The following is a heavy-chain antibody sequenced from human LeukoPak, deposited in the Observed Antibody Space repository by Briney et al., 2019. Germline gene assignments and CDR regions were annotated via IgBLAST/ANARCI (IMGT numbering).Heavy chain of an antibody. Sequence: PGGSLRLSCAASGFTFSSYAMHWVRQAPGKGLEWVAVISYDGSNKYYADSVKGRFTISRDNSKNTLYLQMNSLRAEDTAVYYCARKVVPAAIGGDAFDIWGQGTMVTVSS. CDR2: ISYDGSNK. V-gene: IGHV3-30-3*01. CDR3: ARKVVPAAIGGDAFDI. J-gene: IGHJ3*02. CDR1: GFTFSSYA. D-gene: IGHD2-2*02.